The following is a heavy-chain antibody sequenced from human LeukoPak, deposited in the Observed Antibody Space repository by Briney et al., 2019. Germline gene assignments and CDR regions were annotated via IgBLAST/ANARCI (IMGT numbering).Heavy chain of an antibody. D-gene: IGHD6-19*01. Sequence: SETLSLTCTVSGGSISSSSYYWGWIRQPPGKGLEWIGSIYYSGSTYYNPSLKSRVTISVDTSKNQFSLKLSSVTAADMAVYYCARFSAVAGVYWGQGTLVTVSS. CDR2: IYYSGST. J-gene: IGHJ4*02. CDR3: ARFSAVAGVY. CDR1: GGSISSSSYY. V-gene: IGHV4-39*01.